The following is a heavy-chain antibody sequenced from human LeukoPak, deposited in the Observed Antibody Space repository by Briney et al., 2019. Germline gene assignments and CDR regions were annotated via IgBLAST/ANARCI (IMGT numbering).Heavy chain of an antibody. J-gene: IGHJ6*03. CDR1: GGSISYTTYY. CDR2: FYNSGSS. V-gene: IGHV4-39*01. CDR3: AGGSYYYYYYMDV. D-gene: IGHD1-26*01. Sequence: SETLSLTCTISGGSISYTTYYWGWIRRPPGEGLEWIGSFYNSGSSYYNPSLKSRVTISVDTSKNQFSLKLSSVTAADTAVYYCAGGSYYYYYYMDVWGKGTTVTVSS.